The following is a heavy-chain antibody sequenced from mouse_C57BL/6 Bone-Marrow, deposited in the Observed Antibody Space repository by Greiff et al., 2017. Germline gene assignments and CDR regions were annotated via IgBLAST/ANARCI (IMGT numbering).Heavy chain of an antibody. V-gene: IGHV1-81*01. J-gene: IGHJ2*01. CDR3: AKLTGYYFDY. CDR2: IYPSSGNT. D-gene: IGHD4-1*01. Sequence: QVQLQQSGAELARPGASVKLSCKASGYTFTSYGISWVKQRPGQGLEWIGEIYPSSGNTYYNEKFKGKATLTADKSSSTAYMELRSLTSEDSAVYFCAKLTGYYFDYWGQGTTLTVSS. CDR1: GYTFTSYG.